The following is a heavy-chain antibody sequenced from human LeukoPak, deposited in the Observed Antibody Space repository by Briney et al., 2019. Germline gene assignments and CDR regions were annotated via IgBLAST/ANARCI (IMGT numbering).Heavy chain of an antibody. D-gene: IGHD3-22*01. V-gene: IGHV3-48*04. CDR1: GLTFNSYS. CDR2: ISSRSTNI. Sequence: GGSLRLSCAASGLTFNSYSMNWVRQAPGKGLQWVSHISSRSTNIYYADSVKGRFTVSRDTAQNSMYLQMNSLRAEDTAVYYCARGGWYYDSSGYYFVYWGQGTLVTVSS. J-gene: IGHJ4*02. CDR3: ARGGWYYDSSGYYFVY.